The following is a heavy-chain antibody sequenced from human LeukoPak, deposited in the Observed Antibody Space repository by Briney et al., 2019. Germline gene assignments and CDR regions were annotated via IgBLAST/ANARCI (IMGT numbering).Heavy chain of an antibody. CDR2: ISSSSSYI. Sequence: GGSLRLSCAASGFTFSSYSMNWVRQAPGKGLEWVSSISSSSSYIYYADPVKGRFTISRDNAENSLYLQMNSLRAEDTAVYYCARAPPDYYGSGSQDDYWGQGTLVTVSS. CDR3: ARAPPDYYGSGSQDDY. D-gene: IGHD3-10*01. CDR1: GFTFSSYS. J-gene: IGHJ4*02. V-gene: IGHV3-21*01.